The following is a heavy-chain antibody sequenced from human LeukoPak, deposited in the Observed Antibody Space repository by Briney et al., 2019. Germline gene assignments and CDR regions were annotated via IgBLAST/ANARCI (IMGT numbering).Heavy chain of an antibody. J-gene: IGHJ6*04. CDR3: ASVGLTTAGAVDV. V-gene: IGHV1-24*01. CDR2: FDSEDGET. Sequence: ASVKVSCEVSGYTLTEFSMHWVRQAPGKGLEWMAGFDSEDGETFYALKFQGRVSMNDDTSTDTAYMELSSLRSEDTAVYYCASVGLTTAGAVDVWGKGTTVTVSS. D-gene: IGHD4-17*01. CDR1: GYTLTEFS.